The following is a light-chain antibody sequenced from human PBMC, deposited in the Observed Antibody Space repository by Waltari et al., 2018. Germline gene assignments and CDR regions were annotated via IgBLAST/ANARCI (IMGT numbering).Light chain of an antibody. V-gene: IGLV8-61*01. CDR3: VLYMGSGIWV. Sequence: QTVVTQEPSFSVSPGGTVTLPCGLSPCSVSTGHNPTWHQPTPGQAPRTLIYSTNTRSSGVPDRFSGSILGNKAALTITGAQADDESDYYCVLYMGSGIWVFGGGTKLTVL. CDR1: PCSVSTGHN. CDR2: STN. J-gene: IGLJ3*02.